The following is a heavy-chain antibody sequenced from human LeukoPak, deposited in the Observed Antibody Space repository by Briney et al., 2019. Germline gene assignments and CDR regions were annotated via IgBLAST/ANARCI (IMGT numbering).Heavy chain of an antibody. J-gene: IGHJ4*02. D-gene: IGHD5-18*01. Sequence: SVKVSCKASGGTFSSYAISWVRQAPGQGLEWMGRIIPIIGIANYAQKFQGRVTITADKSTSTAYMELSSLRSEDTAVYYCARERGYSYTYVDYWGQGTLVTVSS. V-gene: IGHV1-69*04. CDR2: IIPIIGIA. CDR1: GGTFSSYA. CDR3: ARERGYSYTYVDY.